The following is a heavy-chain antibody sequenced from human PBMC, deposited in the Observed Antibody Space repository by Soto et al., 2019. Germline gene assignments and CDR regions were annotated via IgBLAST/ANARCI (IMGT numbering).Heavy chain of an antibody. V-gene: IGHV4-34*01. D-gene: IGHD3-10*01. CDR3: ARGPRVLLWFGETPQVGFDY. J-gene: IGHJ4*02. Sequence: PSETLSLTCAVYGGSFSGYYWSWIRQPPGKGLEWIGEINHSGSTNYNPSLKSRVTISVDTSKNQFSLKLSSVTAADTAVYYCARGPRVLLWFGETPQVGFDYWGQGTLVTVSS. CDR1: GGSFSGYY. CDR2: INHSGST.